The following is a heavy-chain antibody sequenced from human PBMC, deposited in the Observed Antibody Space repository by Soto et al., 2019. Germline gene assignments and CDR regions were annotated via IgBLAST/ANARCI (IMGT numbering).Heavy chain of an antibody. D-gene: IGHD3-10*01. Sequence: SLRLSCAASGFTFDDYAMHWVRQAPGRGLEWVSGISWNSGSIGYADSVKGRFTISRDNAKNSLYLQMNSLRAEDTALYYCAKDKTYYYGSGSYTTYGMDVWGQGTTVTVSS. V-gene: IGHV3-9*01. CDR1: GFTFDDYA. CDR3: AKDKTYYYGSGSYTTYGMDV. J-gene: IGHJ6*02. CDR2: ISWNSGSI.